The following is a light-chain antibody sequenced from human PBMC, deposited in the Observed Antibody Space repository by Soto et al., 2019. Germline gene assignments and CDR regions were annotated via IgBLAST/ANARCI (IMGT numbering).Light chain of an antibody. CDR2: EGS. J-gene: IGLJ2*01. CDR1: SSDVGNYNL. Sequence: QSVLTQPASVSGSPGRSITISCTGTSSDVGNYNLVSWYQQFPGKAPKLIIYEGSRRPSGVSNRFSGSKSGNTASLTISGLQAEDEADYYCCSYAGSFTFDVFGGGTKLTVL. CDR3: CSYAGSFTFDV. V-gene: IGLV2-23*03.